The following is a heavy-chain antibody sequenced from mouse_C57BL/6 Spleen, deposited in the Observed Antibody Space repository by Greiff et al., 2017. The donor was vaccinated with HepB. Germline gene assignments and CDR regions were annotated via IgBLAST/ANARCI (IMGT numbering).Heavy chain of an antibody. V-gene: IGHV14-4*01. CDR1: GFNIKDDY. CDR3: TPIYDGLAWFAY. J-gene: IGHJ3*01. D-gene: IGHD2-3*01. Sequence: VQLQQSGAELVRPGASVKLSCTASGFNIKDDYMHWVKQRPEQGLEWIGWIDPENGDTEYASKFQGKATITADTSSNTAYLQLSSLTSEDTAVYYCTPIYDGLAWFAYWGQGTLVTVSA. CDR2: IDPENGDT.